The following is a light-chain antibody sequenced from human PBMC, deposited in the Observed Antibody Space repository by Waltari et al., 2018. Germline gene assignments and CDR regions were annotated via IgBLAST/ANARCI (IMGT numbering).Light chain of an antibody. V-gene: IGLV8-61*01. CDR2: KVT. Sequence: WYQQHPGKAPPPMMYKVTSRSPGVPDRFSGSVSGNTASLTITGVQADDEADYYCLLYMGSGTWVFGGGTKLAVL. CDR3: LLYMGSGTWV. J-gene: IGLJ3*02.